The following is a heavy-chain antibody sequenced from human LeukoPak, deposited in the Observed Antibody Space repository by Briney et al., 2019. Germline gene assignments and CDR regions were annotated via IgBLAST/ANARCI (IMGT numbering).Heavy chain of an antibody. D-gene: IGHD3-10*01. CDR1: GYTFGNYA. J-gene: IGHJ4*02. Sequence: ASVKVSCKTSGYTFGNYAITWVRQATGQGLEWMGWISGDNGDTKYAQKVQGRVTVTTDTSTTTTYMELRSLRSDDTAVYYCARDADGSGTLLDYWGQGSLVTVSS. CDR2: ISGDNGDT. CDR3: ARDADGSGTLLDY. V-gene: IGHV1-18*01.